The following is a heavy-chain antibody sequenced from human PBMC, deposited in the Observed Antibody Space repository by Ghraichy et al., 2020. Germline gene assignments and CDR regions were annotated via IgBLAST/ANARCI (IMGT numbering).Heavy chain of an antibody. Sequence: SETLSLTCSVSGGSISSHYWSWIRQPPGKGLEWIGYISYSGSTNYNPSLKSRVTISVDTSKNQFSLKLSSVTAADPAVYYCAKDPPGVGRYLDVWGQGTTVTVSS. V-gene: IGHV4-59*11. D-gene: IGHD1-26*01. J-gene: IGHJ6*02. CDR1: GGSISSHY. CDR3: AKDPPGVGRYLDV. CDR2: ISYSGST.